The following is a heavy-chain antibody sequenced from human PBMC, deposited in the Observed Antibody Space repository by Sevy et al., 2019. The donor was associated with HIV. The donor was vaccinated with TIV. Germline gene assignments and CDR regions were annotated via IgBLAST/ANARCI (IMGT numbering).Heavy chain of an antibody. V-gene: IGHV3-23*01. Sequence: GGSLRLSCAASGFTFSSYAMSWVRQAPGKGLEWVSAISGSGGSTYYADSVKGRFTISRDDSKNTIYLQMNSLRVEDTAVYYCAKKAKAWSSTHCFDSWGQGSLVTVSS. CDR1: GFTFSSYA. D-gene: IGHD2-15*01. CDR2: ISGSGGST. CDR3: AKKAKAWSSTHCFDS. J-gene: IGHJ5*01.